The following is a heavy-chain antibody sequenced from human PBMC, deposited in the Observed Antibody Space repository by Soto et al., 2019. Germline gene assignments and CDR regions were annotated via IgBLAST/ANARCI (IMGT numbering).Heavy chain of an antibody. D-gene: IGHD6-13*01. CDR2: ISHDGRTK. J-gene: IGHJ4*02. CDR3: AKDDPPRQQVDGRIDS. Sequence: QVHLVESGGGVVQPGRSLRLSCAASGFTFSNYGMHWVRQAPGKGLEWVALISHDGRTKLYADSVKGRFTISRDNSENTLYLQMNSLRGEDTAVYSCAKDDPPRQQVDGRIDSWGQGTLVTVSS. V-gene: IGHV3-30*18. CDR1: GFTFSNYG.